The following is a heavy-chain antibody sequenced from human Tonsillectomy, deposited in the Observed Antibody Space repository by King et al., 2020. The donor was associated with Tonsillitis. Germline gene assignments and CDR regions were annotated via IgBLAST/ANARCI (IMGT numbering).Heavy chain of an antibody. J-gene: IGHJ4*02. CDR3: AKGYDSSGYHGGFDY. D-gene: IGHD3-22*01. V-gene: IGHV3-23*04. Sequence: VQLVESGGGLVQPGGSLRVSCAASGFTFSSYAMSWVRQAPGKGLEWVSAISGSGASTYYADSVKGRFTISRDNSKNTLYMQMNRLRAEDTAVYYCAKGYDSSGYHGGFDYWGQGTLVTVSS. CDR2: ISGSGAST. CDR1: GFTFSSYA.